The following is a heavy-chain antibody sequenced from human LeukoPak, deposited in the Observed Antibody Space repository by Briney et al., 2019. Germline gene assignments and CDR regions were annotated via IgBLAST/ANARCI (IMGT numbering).Heavy chain of an antibody. Sequence: ASVKVACKASGYTFTSYYMHWVRQAPGQGLEWMGIINPSGGSTSYAQKFQGRVTMTRDTSTSTVYMELSSLRSEDTAVYYCARAGESVVPRGIYYFDYWGQGTLVTVSS. CDR1: GYTFTSYY. J-gene: IGHJ4*02. V-gene: IGHV1-46*01. CDR3: ARAGESVVPRGIYYFDY. D-gene: IGHD2-15*01. CDR2: INPSGGST.